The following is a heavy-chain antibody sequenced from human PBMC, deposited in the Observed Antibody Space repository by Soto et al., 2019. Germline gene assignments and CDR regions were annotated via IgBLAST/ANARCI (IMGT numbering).Heavy chain of an antibody. Sequence: KSSETLSLTCTVSGGSISSYYWSWIRQPPGKGLEWIGYIYYSGSTNYNPSLKSRVTISVDTSKNQFSLKLSSVTAADTAVYYCAREFPYGGNSGGWVNYWGQGTLVTVSS. CDR1: GGSISSYY. J-gene: IGHJ4*02. V-gene: IGHV4-59*01. CDR2: IYYSGST. D-gene: IGHD2-21*02. CDR3: AREFPYGGNSGGWVNY.